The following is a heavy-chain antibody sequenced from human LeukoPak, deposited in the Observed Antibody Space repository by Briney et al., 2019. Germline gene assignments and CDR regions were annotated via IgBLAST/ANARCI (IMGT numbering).Heavy chain of an antibody. J-gene: IGHJ4*02. Sequence: PSETLSLTCTVSGGSISSGDYYWSWIRQPPGKGLEWIGYIYYTGSTYYNTSLESRVTISVDASKNQFSLNLSSVTAADTAVYYCARVSVWDGGNSGRYYFDYWGQGTLVTVSS. CDR1: GGSISSGDYY. CDR2: IYYTGST. D-gene: IGHD4-23*01. V-gene: IGHV4-30-4*08. CDR3: ARVSVWDGGNSGRYYFDY.